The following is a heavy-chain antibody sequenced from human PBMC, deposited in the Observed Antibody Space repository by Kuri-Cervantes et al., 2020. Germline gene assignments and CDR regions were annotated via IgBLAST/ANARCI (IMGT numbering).Heavy chain of an antibody. Sequence: GGSLRLSCAASGFTFDDYAMHWVRPAPGKGLEWVSGISWNSGSIGYADSVKGRFTISRDNAKISLYLQMNSLRAEDTALYYCAKDLSGVGPYSSSWYYFDYWGQGTLVTVSS. CDR1: GFTFDDYA. V-gene: IGHV3-9*01. D-gene: IGHD6-13*01. CDR2: ISWNSGSI. J-gene: IGHJ4*02. CDR3: AKDLSGVGPYSSSWYYFDY.